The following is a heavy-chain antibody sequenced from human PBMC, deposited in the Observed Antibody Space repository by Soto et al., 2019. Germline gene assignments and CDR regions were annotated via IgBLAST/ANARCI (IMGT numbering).Heavy chain of an antibody. CDR2: IIPTFDTP. CDR1: GGTFTHSL. Sequence: QVQLVQSGAEVKKPGSSVKVSCKASGGTFTHSLFSWVRQAPGQGLEYMGHIIPTFDTPKYAQRFQGRITISADKSTGTVYMDLSSLSSDDTALYYCASGWGMTVPATDSWGQGTLVTVSS. CDR3: ASGWGMTVPATDS. J-gene: IGHJ5*01. D-gene: IGHD2-21*02. V-gene: IGHV1-69*06.